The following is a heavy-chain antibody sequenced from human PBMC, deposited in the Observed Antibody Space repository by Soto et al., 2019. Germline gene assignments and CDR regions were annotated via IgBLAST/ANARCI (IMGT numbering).Heavy chain of an antibody. CDR3: ARDLPDNSLP. Sequence: EVQLVESGGGLVQPGGSLRLSCAVSGFSVSSNYMSWARQAPGKGLEWVSVFSSHTATYYADSVKGRFTISRDNSKNMLYLQMNNLRVEDTAVYYCARDLPDNSLPWGQGTLVSVSS. CDR1: GFSVSSNY. D-gene: IGHD1-26*01. V-gene: IGHV3-66*01. J-gene: IGHJ4*02. CDR2: FSSHTAT.